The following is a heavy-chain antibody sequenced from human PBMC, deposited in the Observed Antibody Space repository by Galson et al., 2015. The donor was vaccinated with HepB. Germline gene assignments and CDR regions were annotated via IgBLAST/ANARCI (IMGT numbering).Heavy chain of an antibody. V-gene: IGHV1-69*10. CDR1: GGTFSSHA. D-gene: IGHD2-15*01. CDR3: ARDFGHCSGGSCPGAFDI. J-gene: IGHJ3*02. Sequence: SVKVSCKASGGTFSSHAISWVRQAPGQGLEWMGGIITIFDIADYAQRFQGRVTITADKTTSTAYMELSNLRSEDTAVYYCARDFGHCSGGSCPGAFDIWGQGTMVTVSS. CDR2: IITIFDIA.